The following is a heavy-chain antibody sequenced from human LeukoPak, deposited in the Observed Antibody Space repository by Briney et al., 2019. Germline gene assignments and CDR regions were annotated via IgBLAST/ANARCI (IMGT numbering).Heavy chain of an antibody. V-gene: IGHV3-7*03. J-gene: IGHJ4*02. Sequence: GGSLRLSCAGSGLTFINYWMTWVRQVPGKGLEWVANINRDGSGKYYLPSVRGRFTISKDDAKDSLYLQMDSLRPEDTAIYYCARVEYSGNGNPYWGQGTLVTVSS. D-gene: IGHD1-26*01. CDR2: INRDGSGK. CDR3: ARVEYSGNGNPY. CDR1: GLTFINYW.